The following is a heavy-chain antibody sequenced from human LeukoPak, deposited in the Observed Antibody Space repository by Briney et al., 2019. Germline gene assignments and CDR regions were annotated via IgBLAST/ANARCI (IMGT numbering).Heavy chain of an antibody. CDR3: GGAAGTTTSPPPFDY. V-gene: IGHV4-30-2*02. J-gene: IGHJ4*02. Sequence: SETLSLTCAVSGGSISSGGYSWSWIRQPPGKGLEWIGYIYHSGSTYYNPSLKSRVTISVDTSKNQFSLKLSSVTAADTAVYYCGGAAGTTTSPPPFDYWGQGTLVTVSS. CDR1: GGSISSGGYS. CDR2: IYHSGST. D-gene: IGHD6-13*01.